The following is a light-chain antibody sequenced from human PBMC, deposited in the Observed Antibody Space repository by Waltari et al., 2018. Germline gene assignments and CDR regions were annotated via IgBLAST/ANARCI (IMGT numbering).Light chain of an antibody. CDR1: QRVTTN. V-gene: IGKV3-15*01. J-gene: IGKJ2*01. CDR2: GAS. CDR3: HQYNDGPPFN. Sequence: EIVMAQSPASLSVSPGERAIFSCRASQRVTTNVAWYQQKPGQPPGLLIYGASTRATDIPARFSGSGSGTEFTLSITSPQSEDVGVYYCHQYNDGPPFNFGQGTKLEIK.